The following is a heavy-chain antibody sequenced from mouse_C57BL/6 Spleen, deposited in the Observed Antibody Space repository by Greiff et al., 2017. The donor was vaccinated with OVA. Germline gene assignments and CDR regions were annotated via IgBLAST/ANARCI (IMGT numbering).Heavy chain of an antibody. CDR2: ISDGGSYT. J-gene: IGHJ2*01. CDR3: ARVGGWGTGYFDY. D-gene: IGHD3-2*02. Sequence: DVKLVESGGGLVKPGGSLKLSCAASGFTFSSYAMSWVRQTPEKRLEWVATISDGGSYTYYPDNVKGRFTISRDNAKNNLYLQMSHLKSEDTAMYYCARVGGWGTGYFDYWGQGTTLTVSS. CDR1: GFTFSSYA. V-gene: IGHV5-4*03.